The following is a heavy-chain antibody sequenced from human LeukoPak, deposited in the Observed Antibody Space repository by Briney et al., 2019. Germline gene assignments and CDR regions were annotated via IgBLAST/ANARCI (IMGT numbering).Heavy chain of an antibody. Sequence: AGGSLRLSCAASGFTFDDYGMSWVRQAPGKGLEWVANIKYDGSEKYYVDSLRGRFTISRDNAKNSLYLQMNSLRGEDTAVYYCARARQWLGVRNWFDPWGQGTLVTVSS. CDR2: IKYDGSEK. V-gene: IGHV3-7*01. J-gene: IGHJ5*02. D-gene: IGHD6-19*01. CDR1: GFTFDDYG. CDR3: ARARQWLGVRNWFDP.